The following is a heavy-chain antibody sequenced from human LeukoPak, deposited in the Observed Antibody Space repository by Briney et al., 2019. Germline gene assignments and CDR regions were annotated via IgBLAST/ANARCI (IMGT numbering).Heavy chain of an antibody. CDR3: ARDEGSTSSFDY. D-gene: IGHD2-2*01. CDR1: GFTFSSYG. J-gene: IGHJ4*02. Sequence: GSLRLSCAASGFTFSSYGMHWVRQPPGKGLEWIGEIYHSGSTNYNPSLKSRVTISVDKSKNQISMKLSSVTAADTAVYYCARDEGSTSSFDYWGQGTLVTVSS. V-gene: IGHV4-4*02. CDR2: IYHSGST.